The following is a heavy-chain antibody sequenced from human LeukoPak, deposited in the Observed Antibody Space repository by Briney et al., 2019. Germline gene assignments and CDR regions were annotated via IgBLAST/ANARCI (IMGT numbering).Heavy chain of an antibody. CDR2: ISYDGSNK. J-gene: IGHJ4*02. CDR3: SREWGLLLPYFDS. D-gene: IGHD1-26*01. V-gene: IGHV3-30*03. Sequence: GGSLRLSCAASGFTFSSYGMHWVRQAPGKGLEWVAVISYDGSNKYYADSVKGRFTISRDNAKNSLSLQMNSLRAEDTAVYYCSREWGLLLPYFDSWGQGTLVTVSS. CDR1: GFTFSSYG.